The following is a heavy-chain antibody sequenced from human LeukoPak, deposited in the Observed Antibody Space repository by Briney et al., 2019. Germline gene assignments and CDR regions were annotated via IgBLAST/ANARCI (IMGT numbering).Heavy chain of an antibody. V-gene: IGHV3-64*02. D-gene: IGHD5-12*01. CDR3: ARIDVGGYGL. J-gene: IGHJ1*01. CDR1: GFTFSSYS. Sequence: PGGSLRLSCAASGFTFSSYSMHWVRQAPGKGLEYLSAITGNGGSTYYADSVKGRFTISRDNSKNTLYLQMGSLRAEDMAVYYCARIDVGGYGLWGQGTVVTVSS. CDR2: ITGNGGST.